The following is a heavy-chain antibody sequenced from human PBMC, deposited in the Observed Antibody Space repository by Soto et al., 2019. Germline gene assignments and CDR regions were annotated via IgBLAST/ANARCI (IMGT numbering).Heavy chain of an antibody. D-gene: IGHD3-9*01. CDR2: IFSNDEK. J-gene: IGHJ4*02. Sequence: QVTLKESGPVLVKPTETLTLTCTVSGFSLSNARMGVSWIRQPPGKAVEWLAHIFSNDEKSYSTSLKSRLTNSMHNSKRQVVLTMTNIDPVDTATYYCARFNTGGDFDWSHDYWGQGTLVTVVS. CDR3: ARFNTGGDFDWSHDY. CDR1: GFSLSNARMG. V-gene: IGHV2-26*01.